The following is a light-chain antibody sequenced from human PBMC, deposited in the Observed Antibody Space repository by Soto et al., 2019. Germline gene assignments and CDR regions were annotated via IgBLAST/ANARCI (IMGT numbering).Light chain of an antibody. CDR2: GAS. V-gene: IGKV3-20*01. Sequence: EVVMTQSPATLSVSPGERATLSCRASQSVSSNLAWYRQKPGQAPRLLIYGASSRATGIPDRFSGSGSGTDFTLTISRLEPEDLAVYYCQQYGSSRESTFGPGTKV. CDR1: QSVSSN. J-gene: IGKJ3*01. CDR3: QQYGSSREST.